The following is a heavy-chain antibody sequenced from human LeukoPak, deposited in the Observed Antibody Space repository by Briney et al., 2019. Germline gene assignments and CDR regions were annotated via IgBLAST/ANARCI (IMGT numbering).Heavy chain of an antibody. CDR2: TYYGSKWYN. CDR3: ARTGLGVNWCVP. J-gene: IGHJ5*02. D-gene: IGHD3-10*01. Sequence: SQTLSLPCAISGDRESSNSAAWNWIRQSPSRGLEWLGRTYYGSKWYNDYAVSVKSRITINPDTSKNQFSLQLNSVTPEDTAVYYCARTGLGVNWCVPGGQRTLVTVSS. V-gene: IGHV6-1*01. CDR1: GDRESSNSAA.